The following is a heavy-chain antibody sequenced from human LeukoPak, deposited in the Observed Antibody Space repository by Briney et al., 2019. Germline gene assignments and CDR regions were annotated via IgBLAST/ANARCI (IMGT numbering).Heavy chain of an antibody. CDR1: EFTFSSYT. D-gene: IGHD1-7*01. Sequence: PGGSLRLSCAASEFTFSSYTMTWVRQAPGKGLEWVSSISSSSSYIYYVASVKGRFTISRDNAKNSLYLQMNSLRAEDTAVYYCAKVRVVFNWNYAYYFDSWGQGTLVTVSS. CDR2: ISSSSSYI. J-gene: IGHJ4*02. V-gene: IGHV3-21*01. CDR3: AKVRVVFNWNYAYYFDS.